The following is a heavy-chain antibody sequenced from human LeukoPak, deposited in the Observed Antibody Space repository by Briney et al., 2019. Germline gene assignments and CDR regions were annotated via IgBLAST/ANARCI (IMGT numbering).Heavy chain of an antibody. D-gene: IGHD6-6*01. CDR2: IYYSGCT. Sequence: SETLSLTCTVSGGSISSDYWTWIRQPPGKGLDWIGYIYYSGCTNYHASLKRRVSISLHTPKNQLSTKLRSVTAAHTAVYDCTRAYSVSSVYDYWGQGTLVTVSS. V-gene: IGHV4-59*01. J-gene: IGHJ4*02. CDR1: GGSISSDY. CDR3: TRAYSVSSVYDY.